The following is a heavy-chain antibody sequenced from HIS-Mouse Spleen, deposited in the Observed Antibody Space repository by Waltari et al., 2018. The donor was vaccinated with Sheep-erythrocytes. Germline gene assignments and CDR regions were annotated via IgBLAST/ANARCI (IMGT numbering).Heavy chain of an antibody. Sequence: QVQLVESGGGVVQPGRSLRLSCAASGFTFSSYGMHWVRQAPGKGLEWVAVISYYGSNKYYADSVKGRFTISRDNSKNTLYLQMNSLRAEDTAVYYCAKDGGGNWFDPWGQGTLVTVSS. V-gene: IGHV3-30*18. J-gene: IGHJ5*02. CDR2: ISYYGSNK. CDR3: AKDGGGNWFDP. D-gene: IGHD3-10*01. CDR1: GFTFSSYG.